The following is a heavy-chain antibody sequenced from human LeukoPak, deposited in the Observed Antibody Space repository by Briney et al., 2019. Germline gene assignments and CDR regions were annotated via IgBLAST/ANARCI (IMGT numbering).Heavy chain of an antibody. CDR3: AKDLQVHSGYDLDH. CDR1: GFTFNNYG. D-gene: IGHD5-12*01. V-gene: IGHV3-30*18. J-gene: IGHJ4*02. Sequence: GGSLRLSCAASGFTFNNYGMHWVRQAPGKGLEWVAVISYDGYLKYYGDSVKGRFTISRDNSNQTVYLQMNSLRAEDTAVYYCAKDLQVHSGYDLDHWGQGNLVTVSS. CDR2: ISYDGYLK.